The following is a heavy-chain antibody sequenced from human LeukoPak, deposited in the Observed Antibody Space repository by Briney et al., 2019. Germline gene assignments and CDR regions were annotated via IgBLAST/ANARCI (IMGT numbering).Heavy chain of an antibody. J-gene: IGHJ5*02. CDR2: ISAYNGNT. CDR1: GYTFTSYG. Sequence: GASVKVSCKASGYTFTSYGISWVRQAPGRGLEWMGWISAYNGNTNYAQKLQGRVTMTTDTSTSTAYMELRSLRSDDTAVYYCARDVRGYSYGYWFAPWGQGTLVTVSS. D-gene: IGHD5-18*01. V-gene: IGHV1-18*01. CDR3: ARDVRGYSYGYWFAP.